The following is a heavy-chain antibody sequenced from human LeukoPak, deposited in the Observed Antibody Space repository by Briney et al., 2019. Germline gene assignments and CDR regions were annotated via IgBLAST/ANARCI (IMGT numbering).Heavy chain of an antibody. V-gene: IGHV4-39*01. Sequence: SETLSLTCTVSGGSISSSSYYWGWIRQPPGKGLEWIGSIYYSGSTYYNPSLKSRVTISVDTSKNQFSLRLSSVTAADTAVYYCARVSGHFYFYYYMDVWGKGTTVTISS. CDR3: ARVSGHFYFYYYMDV. CDR1: GGSISSSSYY. J-gene: IGHJ6*03. CDR2: IYYSGST.